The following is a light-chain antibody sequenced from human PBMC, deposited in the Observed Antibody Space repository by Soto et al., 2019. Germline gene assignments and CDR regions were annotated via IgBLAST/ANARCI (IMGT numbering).Light chain of an antibody. CDR3: QQYSTYTPRT. Sequence: EIVMTQSPATLSVSPGERATLSCRASQSVNSNLAWYQQKPGQAPRLLIYGASTRVAGIPARFSGSGSGTEFSLTISSLQSEDFAVYYCQQYSTYTPRTFGQGTKVEIK. CDR1: QSVNSN. V-gene: IGKV3-15*01. J-gene: IGKJ1*01. CDR2: GAS.